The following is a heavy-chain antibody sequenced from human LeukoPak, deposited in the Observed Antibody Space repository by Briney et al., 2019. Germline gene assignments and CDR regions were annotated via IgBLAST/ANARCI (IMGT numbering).Heavy chain of an antibody. D-gene: IGHD6-19*01. V-gene: IGHV4-59*01. CDR3: ARLAVAGIYGMDV. Sequence: SETLSLTCTVSGVSISSYYWSWIRQPPGKGLEWIGYIYYSGSTNYNPSLKSRVTISVDTSKNQFSLKLSSVTAADTAVYYCARLAVAGIYGMDVWGQGTTVTVSS. CDR2: IYYSGST. CDR1: GVSISSYY. J-gene: IGHJ6*02.